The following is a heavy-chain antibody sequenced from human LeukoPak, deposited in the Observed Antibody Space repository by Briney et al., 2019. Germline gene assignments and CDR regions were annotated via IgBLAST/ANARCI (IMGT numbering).Heavy chain of an antibody. CDR1: GFTFSSYA. V-gene: IGHV3-23*01. CDR3: ATSRSGYFDPYFDY. D-gene: IGHD3-22*01. J-gene: IGHJ4*02. Sequence: GGSLRLSCAASGFTFSSYAMSWVRQAPGKGLEWVSAISGSGGSTYYADPVKGRFTISRDNSKNTLYLQMNSLRAEDTAVYYCATSRSGYFDPYFDYWGQGTLVTVSS. CDR2: ISGSGGST.